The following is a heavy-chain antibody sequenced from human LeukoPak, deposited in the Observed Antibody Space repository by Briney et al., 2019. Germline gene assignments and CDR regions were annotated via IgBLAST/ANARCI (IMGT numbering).Heavy chain of an antibody. V-gene: IGHV3-23*01. CDR2: ISGSGGST. CDR3: AKGDTTWELPSDD. J-gene: IGHJ4*02. CDR1: GFTFSSYG. D-gene: IGHD1-26*01. Sequence: GGSLRLSCAASGFTFSSYGMSWVRQAPGKGLEWVSAISGSGGSTYYADSVKGRFTISRDKSKNTLYLQMNSLRAEDTAVYYCAKGDTTWELPSDDWGQGTLVTVSS.